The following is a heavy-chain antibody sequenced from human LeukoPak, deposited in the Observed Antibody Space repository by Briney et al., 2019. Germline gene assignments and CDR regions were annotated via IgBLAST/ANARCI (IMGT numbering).Heavy chain of an antibody. D-gene: IGHD1-1*01. Sequence: ASVKVSCKASGFTITDYYMHWVRQAPGQGLEWMGWINPNSGGTIYAQKFQGRVTMTRDTSISTAYMELNRLRSDDTALYYCARVASTTRRHDAFDRWGQGTMVTVSS. V-gene: IGHV1-2*02. CDR1: GFTITDYY. CDR2: INPNSGGT. J-gene: IGHJ3*01. CDR3: ARVASTTRRHDAFDR.